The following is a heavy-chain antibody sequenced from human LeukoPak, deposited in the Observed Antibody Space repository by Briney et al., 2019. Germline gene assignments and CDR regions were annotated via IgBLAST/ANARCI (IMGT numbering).Heavy chain of an antibody. CDR2: INTNTGNP. D-gene: IGHD2-2*01. V-gene: IGHV7-4-1*02. J-gene: IGHJ4*02. Sequence: ASVKVSCKASGYTFTSYAMNWVRQAPGQGLEWMGWINTNTGNPTYAQGFTGRFAFSLDTSVSTAYLQISSLKAEDTAVYYCAREYCSSTSCQMPLGFDYWGQGTLVTLSS. CDR3: AREYCSSTSCQMPLGFDY. CDR1: GYTFTSYA.